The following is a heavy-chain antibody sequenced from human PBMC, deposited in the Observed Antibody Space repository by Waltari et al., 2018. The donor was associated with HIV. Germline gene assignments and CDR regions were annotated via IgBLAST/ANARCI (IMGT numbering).Heavy chain of an antibody. J-gene: IGHJ4*02. D-gene: IGHD5-12*01. CDR1: GGSISRGGYY. CDR3: ASRGYSGNVVLDY. CDR2: IYYSGST. Sequence: QVQLQESGPGLVKPSQTLSLTCTVSGGSISRGGYYWSWIRQHPGKGLEWIGYIYYSGSTYYNPSLKSRVTISVDTSKNQFSLKLSSVTAADTAVYYCASRGYSGNVVLDYWGQGTLVTVSS. V-gene: IGHV4-31*03.